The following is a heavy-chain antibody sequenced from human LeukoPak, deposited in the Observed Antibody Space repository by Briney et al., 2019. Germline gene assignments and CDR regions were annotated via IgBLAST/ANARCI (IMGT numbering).Heavy chain of an antibody. V-gene: IGHV3-33*01. D-gene: IGHD6-19*01. CDR2: IWHDGSKQ. CDR1: GFTFSGHG. CDR3: AREDSSGWFSAY. J-gene: IGHJ4*02. Sequence: GGSLRLSCAASGFTFSGHGMHWIRRAPGKGLEWVAVIWHDGSKQLYADSVKGRFSISRDDSTSTLYLQRNSLRAEDTAVYYCAREDSSGWFSAYWGQGTLVTVSS.